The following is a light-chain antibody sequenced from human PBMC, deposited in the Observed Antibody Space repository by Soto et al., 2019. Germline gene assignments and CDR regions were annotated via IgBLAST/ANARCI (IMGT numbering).Light chain of an antibody. Sequence: DIQMTQSPPSLSASVGDTVTITCRASQSISVHLNWYQQKPGKVPKLLLYAASNLQSGVPSRFSGSRSETDFALTISSLQPEDFATYYCQQSYITPYTFGQGTKLQIK. V-gene: IGKV1-39*01. CDR2: AAS. CDR1: QSISVH. CDR3: QQSYITPYT. J-gene: IGKJ2*01.